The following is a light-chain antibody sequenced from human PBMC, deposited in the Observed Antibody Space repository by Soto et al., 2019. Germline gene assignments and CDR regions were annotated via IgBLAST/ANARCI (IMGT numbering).Light chain of an antibody. J-gene: IGLJ1*01. Sequence: QSVLTRPPSASGTPGQRVTISCSGSSSNIGSNTVNWYQQLPGTAPKLLIYSNNQRPSGVPDRFSGSKSGTSASLAISGLQSEDEADYYCAAWDDSLNGSFFGTGTKVTVL. V-gene: IGLV1-44*01. CDR3: AAWDDSLNGSF. CDR1: SSNIGSNT. CDR2: SNN.